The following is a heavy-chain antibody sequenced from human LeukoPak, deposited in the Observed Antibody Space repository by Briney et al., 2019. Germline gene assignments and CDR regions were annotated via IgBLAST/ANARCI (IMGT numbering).Heavy chain of an antibody. J-gene: IGHJ4*02. Sequence: SQTLSLTCTVSGGSISSGDYYWSWIRQPPGKGLEWIGCIYYSGSTNYNPSLKSRVTISVDTSKNQFSLKLSSVTAADTAVYYCARLMGGTRFDSWGQGTLVTVSS. V-gene: IGHV4-61*02. CDR2: IYYSGST. D-gene: IGHD3-16*01. CDR1: GGSISSGDYY. CDR3: ARLMGGTRFDS.